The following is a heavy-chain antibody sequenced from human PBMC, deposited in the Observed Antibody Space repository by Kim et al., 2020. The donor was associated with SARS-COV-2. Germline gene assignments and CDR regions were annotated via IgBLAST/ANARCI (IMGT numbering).Heavy chain of an antibody. J-gene: IGHJ5*02. Sequence: SETLSLTCAVSGGSISSSNWWRWVRQPPGKGLEWIGEIYHSGSTNYNPSLKSRVTISVDKSKNQFSLKLSSVTAADTAVYYCARDVGMVVTAWFDPWGQGTLVTVSS. D-gene: IGHD2-21*02. CDR1: GGSISSSNW. CDR3: ARDVGMVVTAWFDP. CDR2: IYHSGST. V-gene: IGHV4-4*02.